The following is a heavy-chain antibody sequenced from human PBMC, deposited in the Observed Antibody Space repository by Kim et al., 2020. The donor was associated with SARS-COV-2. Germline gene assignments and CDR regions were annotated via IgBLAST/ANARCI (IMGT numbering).Heavy chain of an antibody. CDR3: ARGQQWLTRCYFDY. CDR2: INHSGST. J-gene: IGHJ4*02. V-gene: IGHV4-34*01. Sequence: SETLSLTCAVYGGSFSGYYWSWIRQPPGKGLEWIGEINHSGSTNYNPSLKSRVTISVDTSKNQFSLKLSSVTAADTAVYYCARGQQWLTRCYFDYWGQGT. CDR1: GGSFSGYY. D-gene: IGHD6-19*01.